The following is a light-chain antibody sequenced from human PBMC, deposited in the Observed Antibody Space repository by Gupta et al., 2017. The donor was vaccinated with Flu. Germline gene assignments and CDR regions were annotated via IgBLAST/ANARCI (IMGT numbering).Light chain of an antibody. CDR1: QSISSW. J-gene: IGKJ2*01. V-gene: IGKV1-5*03. CDR3: QQYNGYPYT. Sequence: SVGDRVTITCRASQSISSWLAWYQQKPGKAPKVLIYKASTLEIGVPSRFSGSQSETEFALTISSLQPDDSATYYCQQYNGYPYTFGQGTKL. CDR2: KAS.